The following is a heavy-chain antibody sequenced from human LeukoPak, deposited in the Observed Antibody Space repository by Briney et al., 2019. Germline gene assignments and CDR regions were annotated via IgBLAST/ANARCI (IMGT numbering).Heavy chain of an antibody. CDR1: GGSISSYY. Sequence: SETLSLTCTVSGGSISSYYWSWIRQPPGKGLEWIGYIYYSGSTNYNPSLKSRVTISVGTSKNQFSLKLSSVTAADTAVYYCARDRYSSGWYGSGAFDIWGQGTMVTVSS. D-gene: IGHD6-19*01. J-gene: IGHJ3*02. CDR2: IYYSGST. V-gene: IGHV4-59*01. CDR3: ARDRYSSGWYGSGAFDI.